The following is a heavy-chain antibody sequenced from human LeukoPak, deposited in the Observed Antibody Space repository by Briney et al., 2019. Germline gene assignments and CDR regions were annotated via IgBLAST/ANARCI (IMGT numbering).Heavy chain of an antibody. J-gene: IGHJ5*02. Sequence: PSETLSLTCTVSGGSISSYYWSWIRQPPGKGLEWIGNIYYSGSTYYNPSLKGRVTISVDTSKNQFSLKLSSVTAADTAVYYCARDYIAAAPNWFDPWGQGTLVTVSS. CDR1: GGSISSYY. CDR2: IYYSGST. D-gene: IGHD6-13*01. V-gene: IGHV4-59*12. CDR3: ARDYIAAAPNWFDP.